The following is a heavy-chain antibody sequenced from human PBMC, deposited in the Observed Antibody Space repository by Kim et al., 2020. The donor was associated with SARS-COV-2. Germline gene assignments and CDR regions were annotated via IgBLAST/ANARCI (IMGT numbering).Heavy chain of an antibody. CDR3: ASYSRSMRGYYMDV. V-gene: IGHV3-74*01. Sequence: GGSLRLSCAASGFTFTSYWMHWVRQAPGKGLVWVSRINSDGSSTSYADSVKGRFTISRDNAKNTLYLQMNSMRAEDTAVYYCASYSRSMRGYYMDVWGKGTTVTVSS. CDR2: INSDGSST. D-gene: IGHD6-13*01. CDR1: GFTFTSYW. J-gene: IGHJ6*03.